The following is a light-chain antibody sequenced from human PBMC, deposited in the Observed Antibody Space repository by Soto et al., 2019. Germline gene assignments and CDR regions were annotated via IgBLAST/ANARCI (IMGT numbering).Light chain of an antibody. J-gene: IGKJ1*01. V-gene: IGKV3-20*01. CDR2: AAS. CDR1: QSVTANY. Sequence: EIALTQSPGTLSLSPGERATLSCRASQSVTANYLDWYQQKPGQAPRLLIYAASIGATGIPDRFSGSGSGTDFTLTISRLEPEDSAVYYCLQYGIPLWTFGQGTKVEIK. CDR3: LQYGIPLWT.